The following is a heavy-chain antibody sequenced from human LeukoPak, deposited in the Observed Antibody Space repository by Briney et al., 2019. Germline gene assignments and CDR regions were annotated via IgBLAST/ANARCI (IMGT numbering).Heavy chain of an antibody. V-gene: IGHV4-59*01. D-gene: IGHD2-8*01. CDR2: VYYSGST. CDR3: ARAPNPDFFDD. J-gene: IGHJ4*02. Sequence: SETLSLTCTVSSGSIRTSYCSWIRQPPGKGLEWIGYVYYSGSTNYNPSLKSRVTISVDTSRNQFSLKLSSVTAADTAVYYCARAPNPDFFDDWGQGTLVTVSS. CDR1: SGSIRTSY.